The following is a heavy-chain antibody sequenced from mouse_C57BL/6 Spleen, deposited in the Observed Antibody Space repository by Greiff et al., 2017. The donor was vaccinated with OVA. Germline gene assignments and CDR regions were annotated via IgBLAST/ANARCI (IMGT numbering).Heavy chain of an antibody. D-gene: IGHD2-1*01. J-gene: IGHJ3*01. V-gene: IGHV5-12*01. CDR3: ARGYGNPFAY. CDR2: ISNGGGRT. CDR1: GFTFSDYY. Sequence: DVMLVESGGGLVQPGGSLKLSCAASGFTFSDYYMYWVRQTPEKRLEWVAYISNGGGRTYYPDTVKGRFTISRDNAKNTLYLQMSRLKSEDTAMYYCARGYGNPFAYWGQGTLVTVSA.